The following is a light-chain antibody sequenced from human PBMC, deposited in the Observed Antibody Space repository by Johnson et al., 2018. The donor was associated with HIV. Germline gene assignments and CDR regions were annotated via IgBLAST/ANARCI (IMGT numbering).Light chain of an antibody. CDR2: ENN. Sequence: QPLLTQPPSVSAAPGQKVTISCAGSSSNIGNNYVSWYQQLPGTAPKLLIYENNKRPSGIPDLFSGSKSGTSATPGITGLQNGDEADYYCGTWDSSLNVFGTGTKVTVL. CDR1: SSNIGNNY. J-gene: IGLJ1*01. V-gene: IGLV1-51*02. CDR3: GTWDSSLNV.